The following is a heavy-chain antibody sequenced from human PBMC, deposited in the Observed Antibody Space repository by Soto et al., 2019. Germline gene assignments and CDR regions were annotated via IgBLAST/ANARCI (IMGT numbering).Heavy chain of an antibody. CDR1: GGSISSGGYS. J-gene: IGHJ4*02. V-gene: IGHV4-30-2*01. D-gene: IGHD3-22*01. Sequence: PSETLSLTCAVSGGSISSGGYSWSWIRQPPGKGLEWIGYIYHSGSTYYNPSLKSRVTISVDRSKNQFSLKLSSVTAADTAVYYCALRSMAVVPEYRGQGTLVTVSS. CDR2: IYHSGST. CDR3: ALRSMAVVPEY.